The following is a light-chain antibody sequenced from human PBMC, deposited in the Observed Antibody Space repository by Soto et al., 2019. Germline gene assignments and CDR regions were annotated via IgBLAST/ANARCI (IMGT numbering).Light chain of an antibody. CDR3: QHYNSYSEA. Sequence: DIQMTQSPSTLSGSVGDRVTLTCRASQTISSWLAWYQQKPGKAPKLLIYKASTLESGVPSRFSGSGSGTEFTLTISSLQPDDFATYYCQHYNSYSEAFGQGTKVELK. CDR1: QTISSW. CDR2: KAS. V-gene: IGKV1-5*03. J-gene: IGKJ1*01.